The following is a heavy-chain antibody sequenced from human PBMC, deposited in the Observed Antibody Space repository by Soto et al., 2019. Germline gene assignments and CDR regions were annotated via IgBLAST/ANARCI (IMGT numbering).Heavy chain of an antibody. J-gene: IGHJ4*02. V-gene: IGHV3-23*01. CDR1: GFTFSSYA. CDR3: AKGPNYYGSGSYPIDY. D-gene: IGHD3-10*01. Sequence: SLRLSCAASGFTFSSYAMSWVRQAPGKGLEWVSSISGTAGSTYYADSVKGRFTISRDNFKNTLYLQMNSLRADDTALYYCAKGPNYYGSGSYPIDYGGQGTLVTVSS. CDR2: ISGTAGST.